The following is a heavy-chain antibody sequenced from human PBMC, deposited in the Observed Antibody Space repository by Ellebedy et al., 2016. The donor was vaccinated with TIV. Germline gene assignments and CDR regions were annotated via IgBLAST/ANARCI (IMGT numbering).Heavy chain of an antibody. CDR3: VRGGRTVGGIYYYTSMDV. CDR2: ITESGGNT. Sequence: PGGSLRLSCAASGLTFSSHAMSWVRQAPGKGLEWASSITESGGNTYYADSVKGRFTIPRDNSKATVYLQLNSLRAGDPAVYYCVRGGRTVGGIYYYTSMDVWGQGTTVTVSS. J-gene: IGHJ6*02. CDR1: GLTFSSHA. V-gene: IGHV3-23*01. D-gene: IGHD3-10*01.